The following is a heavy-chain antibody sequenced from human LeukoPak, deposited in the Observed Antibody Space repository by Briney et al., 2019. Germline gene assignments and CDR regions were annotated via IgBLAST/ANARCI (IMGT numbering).Heavy chain of an antibody. CDR1: GYTFTSYG. V-gene: IGHV1-18*03. CDR2: FNPENGNT. D-gene: IGHD6-13*01. J-gene: IGHJ4*02. CDR3: AREHSSSWDQFDY. Sequence: ASVKVSCKASGYTFTSYGISWVRQAPGQGLEWMGWFNPENGNTNYAQKVQGRVTMTADTSTSTSYMELRSLRSDDMAVYYCAREHSSSWDQFDYWGQGTLVTVSS.